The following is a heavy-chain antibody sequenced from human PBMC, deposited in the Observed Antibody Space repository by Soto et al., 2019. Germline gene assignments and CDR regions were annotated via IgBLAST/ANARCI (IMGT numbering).Heavy chain of an antibody. V-gene: IGHV3-21*01. D-gene: IGHD3-3*01. J-gene: IGHJ6*02. Sequence: PGGSLRLSCAASGFTFSSYSMNWVRQAPGKGLEWVSSISSSSSYIYYADSVKGRFTISRDNAKNSLYLQMNSLRAEDTAVYYCARERGYDFWSSVYYYYYGMDVWGQGTTVTVSS. CDR3: ARERGYDFWSSVYYYYYGMDV. CDR2: ISSSSSYI. CDR1: GFTFSSYS.